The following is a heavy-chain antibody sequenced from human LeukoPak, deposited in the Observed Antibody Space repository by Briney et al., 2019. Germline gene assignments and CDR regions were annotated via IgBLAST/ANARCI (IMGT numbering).Heavy chain of an antibody. CDR1: GSTFSSYG. J-gene: IGHJ4*02. Sequence: PGGSLRLSCAASGSTFSSYGMSWVRQAPGKGLEWVSAISGSGGSTYYADSVKGRFTISRDNSKNTLYLQMNSLRAEDTAVYYCAKDITSTDIVVVVAATPFDYWGQGTLVTVSS. D-gene: IGHD2-15*01. CDR3: AKDITSTDIVVVVAATPFDY. CDR2: ISGSGGST. V-gene: IGHV3-23*01.